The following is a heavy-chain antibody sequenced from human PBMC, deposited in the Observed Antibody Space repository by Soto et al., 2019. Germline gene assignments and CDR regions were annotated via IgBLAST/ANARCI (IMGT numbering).Heavy chain of an antibody. CDR3: ARRYDFWSGYYILYY. D-gene: IGHD3-3*01. CDR1: GYTFTSYA. Sequence: ASVKVSCKASGYTFTSYAMHWVRQAPGQRLEWMGWINAGNGNTKYSQKFQGRVTITRDTSASTAYMELSSLRSEDTAVYYCARRYDFWSGYYILYYWGQGTLVTVSS. V-gene: IGHV1-3*01. J-gene: IGHJ4*02. CDR2: INAGNGNT.